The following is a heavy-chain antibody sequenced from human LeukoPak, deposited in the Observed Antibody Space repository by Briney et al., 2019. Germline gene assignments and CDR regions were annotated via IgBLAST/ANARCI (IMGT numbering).Heavy chain of an antibody. Sequence: PGRSLRLSCAASGFTFRSYGMHWVRQAPGKGLEWVAVIWYDGSNKYYADSVKGRFTISRDNSKNTLYLQMNSLRAEDTAVYYCAKAAATGTTVFDYWGQGTLVTVSS. D-gene: IGHD1-1*01. CDR2: IWYDGSNK. V-gene: IGHV3-33*06. CDR3: AKAAATGTTVFDY. J-gene: IGHJ4*02. CDR1: GFTFRSYG.